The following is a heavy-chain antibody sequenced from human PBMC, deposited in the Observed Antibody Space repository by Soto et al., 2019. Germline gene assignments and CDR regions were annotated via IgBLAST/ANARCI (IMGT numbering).Heavy chain of an antibody. V-gene: IGHV4-59*01. CDR1: GGSISSYY. Sequence: SLTCTVSGGSISSYYWSWIRQPPGKGLEWIGYIYYSGSTNYNPSLKSRVTISVDTSKNQFSLKLSSVTAADTAVYYCARVISDSGSYYLFDYWGQGTLVTVSS. CDR3: ARVISDSGSYYLFDY. J-gene: IGHJ4*02. D-gene: IGHD1-26*01. CDR2: IYYSGST.